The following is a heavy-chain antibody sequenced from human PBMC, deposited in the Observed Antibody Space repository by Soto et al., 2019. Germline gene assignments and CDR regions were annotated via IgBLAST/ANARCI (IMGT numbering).Heavy chain of an antibody. CDR1: EGTFNSYA. J-gene: IGHJ4*02. Sequence: SVKVSCKASEGTFNSYAIAWVRQAPGQGLEWMGGIIPYYNTLNYAQKFQDRVTITADDSTNTVYMELSSLRSDDTAVYFCASGASRWYPYFFDSWAQGTLVTVSS. D-gene: IGHD6-13*01. CDR3: ASGASRWYPYFFDS. V-gene: IGHV1-69*13. CDR2: IIPYYNTL.